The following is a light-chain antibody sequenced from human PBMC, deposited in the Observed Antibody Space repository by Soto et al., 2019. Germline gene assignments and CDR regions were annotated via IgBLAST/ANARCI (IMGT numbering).Light chain of an antibody. Sequence: DIQMTQFPSALSASLGDRVTITCRASQTISKYLNWYQHKPGRAPKPLISAASSLQSEVPSRFSGSGSGTDFTLTINSLQPEDFATYYCQQSYSTPFSFGGGTKLEIK. CDR3: QQSYSTPFS. V-gene: IGKV1-39*01. J-gene: IGKJ4*01. CDR2: AAS. CDR1: QTISKY.